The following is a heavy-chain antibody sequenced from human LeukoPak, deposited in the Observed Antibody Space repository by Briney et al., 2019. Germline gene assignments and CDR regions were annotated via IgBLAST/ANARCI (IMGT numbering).Heavy chain of an antibody. J-gene: IGHJ4*02. CDR1: GFTFNNYE. CDR2: ISSSGSTI. D-gene: IGHD3-9*01. Sequence: GGSLRLSCAASGFTFNNYEMNWVRQAPGKGLEWVSYISSSGSTIYYADFVKGRFTISRDNAKNSLYLQMNSLRAEDTAVYYCARVEDYDILTGFDYWGQGTLVTVSS. V-gene: IGHV3-48*03. CDR3: ARVEDYDILTGFDY.